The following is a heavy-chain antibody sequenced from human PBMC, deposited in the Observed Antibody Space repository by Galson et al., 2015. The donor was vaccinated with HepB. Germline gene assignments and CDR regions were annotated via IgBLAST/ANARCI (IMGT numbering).Heavy chain of an antibody. CDR1: GFTFSSYA. J-gene: IGHJ4*02. CDR2: ISYDGSNK. Sequence: SLRLSCAASGFTFSSYAMHWVRQAPGKGLEWVAVISYDGSNKYYADSVKGRFTISRDNSKNTLYLQMNSLRAEDTAIYYRAKATLVGVTAPDYWGQGTLVTVSS. CDR3: AKATLVGVTAPDY. D-gene: IGHD2-21*02. V-gene: IGHV3-30*04.